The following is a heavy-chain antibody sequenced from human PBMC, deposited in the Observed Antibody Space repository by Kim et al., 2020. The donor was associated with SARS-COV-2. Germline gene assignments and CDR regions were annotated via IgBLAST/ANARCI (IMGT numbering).Heavy chain of an antibody. Sequence: SETLSLTCTVSGGSISSYYWSWIRQPPGKGLEWIGYIYYSGSTNYNPSLKSRVTISVDTSKNQFSLKLSSVTAADTAVYYCARRGWLLSFDYWGQGTLVT. D-gene: IGHD5-12*01. CDR3: ARRGWLLSFDY. V-gene: IGHV4-59*01. J-gene: IGHJ4*02. CDR2: IYYSGST. CDR1: GGSISSYY.